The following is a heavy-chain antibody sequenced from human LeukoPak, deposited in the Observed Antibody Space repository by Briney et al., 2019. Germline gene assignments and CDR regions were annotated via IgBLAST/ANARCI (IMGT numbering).Heavy chain of an antibody. V-gene: IGHV3-7*01. Sequence: PGGSLRLSCAATEFTFPMYWMTWVRQAPGKGLEWVADIKQDGSEKYYVDSVKGRFTISRDNAKNSLYLQMNSLRAEDTAVYYCARESFAARWDWGQGTLVTVSS. J-gene: IGHJ4*02. CDR1: EFTFPMYW. CDR3: ARESFAARWD. D-gene: IGHD6-6*01. CDR2: IKQDGSEK.